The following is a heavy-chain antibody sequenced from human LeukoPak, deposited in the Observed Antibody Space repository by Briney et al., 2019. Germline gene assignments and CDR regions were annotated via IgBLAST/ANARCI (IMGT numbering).Heavy chain of an antibody. J-gene: IGHJ5*02. CDR3: ARLEWLLSPGWFDP. CDR1: GGSISSYY. V-gene: IGHV4-59*01. D-gene: IGHD3-3*01. CDR2: IYYSGST. Sequence: SETLSLTCTVSGGSISSYYWSWIRQPPGRGLEWIGYIYYSGSTNYNPSLKSRVTISVDTSKNQFSLKLSSVTAADTAVYYCARLEWLLSPGWFDPWGQGTLVTVSS.